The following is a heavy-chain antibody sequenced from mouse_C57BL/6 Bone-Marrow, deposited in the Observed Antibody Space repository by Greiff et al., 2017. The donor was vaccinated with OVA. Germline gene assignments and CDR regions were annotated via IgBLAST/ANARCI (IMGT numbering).Heavy chain of an antibody. V-gene: IGHV6-6*01. D-gene: IGHD1-1*01. CDR2: IRNKANNHAT. CDR1: GFTFSDAW. CDR3: TPSTTVVAENWYFDV. Sequence: EVKVEESGGGLVQPGGSMTLSCAASGFTFSDAWMDWVRQSPETGLEWVAEIRNKANNHATYYAESVKGRFTISRDDSKISVYLHMNSLRAEDTGIYYCTPSTTVVAENWYFDVWGTGTTVTVSS. J-gene: IGHJ1*03.